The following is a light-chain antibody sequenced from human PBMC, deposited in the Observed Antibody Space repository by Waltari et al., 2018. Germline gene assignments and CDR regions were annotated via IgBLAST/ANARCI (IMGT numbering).Light chain of an antibody. CDR2: DNT. J-gene: IGLJ3*02. Sequence: SSELTQDPAVSVALGQTVRITCQGDSLRHYYASWYQQKPGQAPILVVYDNTNRPSGIPDRFSGSHSGNTASLIITGAQAEDEADYYCNSRDTTNDPHILFGGGTKLTVL. V-gene: IGLV3-19*01. CDR1: SLRHYY. CDR3: NSRDTTNDPHIL.